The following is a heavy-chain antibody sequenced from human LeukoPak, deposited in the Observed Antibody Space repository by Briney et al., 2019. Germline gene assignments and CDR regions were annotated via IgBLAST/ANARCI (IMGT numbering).Heavy chain of an antibody. CDR2: ISSSSSYI. Sequence: KAGGSLRLSCAASGFTFSSYSMNWVRQAPGKGLEWVSSISSSSSYIYYADSVKGRFTISRDNAKNSLYLQMNSLRAEDTAVYYCARAQTFPLFRFDPWGQGTLVTDSS. CDR3: ARAQTFPLFRFDP. V-gene: IGHV3-21*01. J-gene: IGHJ5*02. CDR1: GFTFSSYS. D-gene: IGHD2/OR15-2a*01.